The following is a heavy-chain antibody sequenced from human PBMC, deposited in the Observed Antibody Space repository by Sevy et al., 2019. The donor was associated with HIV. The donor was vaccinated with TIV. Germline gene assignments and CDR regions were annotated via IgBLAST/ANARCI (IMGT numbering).Heavy chain of an antibody. CDR3: AKEDYGGNLPNYFAS. CDR2: ISYDGNNR. CDR1: GFTFSDHG. J-gene: IGHJ4*02. V-gene: IGHV3-30*18. D-gene: IGHD4-17*01. Sequence: GGSLRISCAASGFTFSDHGMHWVRQAPGKGLDWVAAISYDGNNRYYADSVKGRFTISRDNSKNTLYLQMDSVRPEDTAVYYCAKEDYGGNLPNYFASWGQGTRVTVSS.